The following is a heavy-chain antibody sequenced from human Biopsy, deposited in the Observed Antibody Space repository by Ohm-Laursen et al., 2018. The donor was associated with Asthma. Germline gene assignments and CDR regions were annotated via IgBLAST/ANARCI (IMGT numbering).Heavy chain of an antibody. CDR3: ARAISSSWWAVEY. V-gene: IGHV3-7*01. J-gene: IGHJ4*02. D-gene: IGHD6-6*01. CDR1: GFAVSRDH. CDR2: IKHDGTEK. Sequence: SLRLSCAAPGFAVSRDHMFWVRQAPGKGLEWVANIKHDGTEKNHVDSLKGRFTISRDNAKNSLYLQMNSLRAEDTAVYYCARAISSSWWAVEYWGQGTLVTVSS.